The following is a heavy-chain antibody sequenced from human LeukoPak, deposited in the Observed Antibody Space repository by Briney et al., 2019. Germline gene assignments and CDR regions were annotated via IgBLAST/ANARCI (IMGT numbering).Heavy chain of an antibody. Sequence: GASVKVSCKASGYTFTSFDINWVRQATGQGLEWMGWMNPNSGNTGYAQKFQGRVTMTRNTAINTAYMELSGLRSEDTAVYYCARGPLIYGSGSYYDYWGQGTLVTVSS. J-gene: IGHJ4*02. D-gene: IGHD3-10*01. V-gene: IGHV1-8*01. CDR2: MNPNSGNT. CDR1: GYTFTSFD. CDR3: ARGPLIYGSGSYYDY.